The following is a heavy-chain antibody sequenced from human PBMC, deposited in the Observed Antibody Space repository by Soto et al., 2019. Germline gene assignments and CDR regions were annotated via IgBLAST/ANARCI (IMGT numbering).Heavy chain of an antibody. CDR3: GGVRSPFFDFLPAAGV. CDR2: ISSSSSTI. D-gene: IGHD3-9*01. CDR1: GFTFSSYG. V-gene: IGHV3-48*02. J-gene: IGHJ6*02. Sequence: GGSLRLSCAASGFTFSSYGMIWVRQAPGKGLEWVSYISSSSSTIYYADSVKGRFTITRDNAKNSLSLQMNSLRDEDTAVYYWGGVRSPFFDFLPAAGVWGQGTTVTVPS.